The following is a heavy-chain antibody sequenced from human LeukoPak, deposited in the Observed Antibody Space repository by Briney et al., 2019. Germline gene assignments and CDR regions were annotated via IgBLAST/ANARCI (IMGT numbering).Heavy chain of an antibody. CDR3: TRVIVATKDY. CDR1: GFTFGDYA. Sequence: GGSLRLSCTGSGFTFGDYAMNWVRQAPGKGLEWVGFIRSKNYGGTTEYAASVKGRFTITRDDSKSIAYLQMNSLKTEDTAMYYCTRVIVATKDYWGQGTLVTVSS. D-gene: IGHD5-12*01. J-gene: IGHJ4*02. CDR2: IRSKNYGGTT. V-gene: IGHV3-49*04.